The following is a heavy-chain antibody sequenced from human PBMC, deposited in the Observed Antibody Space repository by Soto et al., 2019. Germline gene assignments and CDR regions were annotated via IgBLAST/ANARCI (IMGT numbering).Heavy chain of an antibody. J-gene: IGHJ4*02. V-gene: IGHV2-5*02. CDR2: IYWDDDK. CDR1: GFSLSTSGVG. CDR3: AHLPWQHLWPRAPVVY. Sequence: SGPTLVNPTQTLTLTCTFSGFSLSTSGVGVGWIRQPPGKALEWLGIIYWDDDKRYSPSLKSRVTITKDTSKNRLVLTMTNMDPVDTATYYCAHLPWQHLWPRAPVVYWGQGTPVTVSS. D-gene: IGHD5-18*01.